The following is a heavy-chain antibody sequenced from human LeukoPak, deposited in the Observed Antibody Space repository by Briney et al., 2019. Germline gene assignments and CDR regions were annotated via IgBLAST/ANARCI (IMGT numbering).Heavy chain of an antibody. D-gene: IGHD6-13*01. Sequence: ASVTLSCKPSGYRFTNFDINWVRQAPGQGLEWMGWMNPDNGNTGYAQKFKGRVSMSGDTSISTAFMVLSSLRSDDTAVYFCARGPRGSSSSDYWGQGTLVTVSS. CDR2: MNPDNGNT. CDR3: ARGPRGSSSSDY. V-gene: IGHV1-8*01. J-gene: IGHJ4*02. CDR1: GYRFTNFD.